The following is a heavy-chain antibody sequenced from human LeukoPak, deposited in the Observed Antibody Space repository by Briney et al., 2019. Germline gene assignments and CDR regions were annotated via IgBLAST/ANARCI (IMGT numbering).Heavy chain of an antibody. CDR1: GFSFSSYA. J-gene: IGHJ4*02. Sequence: GGSLRLSCAGSGFSFSSYAMSWVRQAPGKGLDWVSIISGSGEITHYADSVKGRFTISRDNSKNTLYLQMNSLRAEDTAVYYCAKRLSSWFFDYWGQGTLVTVSS. CDR3: AKRLSSWFFDY. CDR2: ISGSGEIT. D-gene: IGHD6-13*01. V-gene: IGHV3-23*01.